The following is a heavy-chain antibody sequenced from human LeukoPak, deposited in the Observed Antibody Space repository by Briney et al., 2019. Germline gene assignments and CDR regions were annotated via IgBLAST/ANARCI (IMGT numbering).Heavy chain of an antibody. Sequence: ASVKVSCKASGYTFTSYFMHWMRQAPGQGPEWMGIINPRGGSTEYSHKFQGRVTMTRDMSTSTVYMELSSLRSEDTAVYYCARAVGWELPAPWGQGTLVTVSS. CDR3: ARAVGWELPAP. J-gene: IGHJ5*02. V-gene: IGHV1-46*01. CDR1: GYTFTSYF. D-gene: IGHD1-26*01. CDR2: INPRGGST.